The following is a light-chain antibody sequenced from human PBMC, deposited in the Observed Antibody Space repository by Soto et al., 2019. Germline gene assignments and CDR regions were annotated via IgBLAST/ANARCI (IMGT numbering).Light chain of an antibody. CDR3: QQYNNWS. V-gene: IGKV3-15*01. CDR1: QSVGSN. J-gene: IGKJ5*01. CDR2: AAS. Sequence: EVVMTQSPATLSVSPGETATFSCRASQSVGSNLAWYQQKPGQAPRLLIYAASTRATGIPARFSGSGSGTEFTLTISSLQSEDFAVYYCQQYNNWSFGQGTRLEIK.